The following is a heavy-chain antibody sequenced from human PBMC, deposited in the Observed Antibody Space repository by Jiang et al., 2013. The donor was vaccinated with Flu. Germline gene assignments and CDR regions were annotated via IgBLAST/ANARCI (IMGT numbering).Heavy chain of an antibody. D-gene: IGHD2-21*01. Sequence: GGSLRISCAVSGFTFSEAWMNWVRQAPGKGLEWVGRIKSKSDGGTTDYAAPVKGTFTISRDDSKNTLYLQMNSLRTEDTAVYYCTLGSPYYCGDASCTHFFDYWGQGALVTVSS. V-gene: IGHV3-15*01. CDR1: GFTFSEAW. J-gene: IGHJ4*02. CDR3: TLGSPYYCGDASCTHFFDY. CDR2: IKSKSDGGTT.